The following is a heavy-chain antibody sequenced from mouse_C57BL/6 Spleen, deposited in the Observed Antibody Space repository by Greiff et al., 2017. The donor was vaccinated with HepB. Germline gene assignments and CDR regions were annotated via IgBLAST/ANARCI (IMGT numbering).Heavy chain of an antibody. D-gene: IGHD1-1*01. CDR2: IRSKSNNYAT. J-gene: IGHJ3*01. Sequence: EVKLVESGGGLVQPKGSLKLSCAASGFSFNTYAMNWVRQAPGKGLEWVARIRSKSNNYATYYADSVKDRFTISRDDSESMLYLQMNNLKTEDTAMYYCVRQTTTVGEGPEFAYWGQGTLVTVSA. CDR1: GFSFNTYA. CDR3: VRQTTTVGEGPEFAY. V-gene: IGHV10-1*01.